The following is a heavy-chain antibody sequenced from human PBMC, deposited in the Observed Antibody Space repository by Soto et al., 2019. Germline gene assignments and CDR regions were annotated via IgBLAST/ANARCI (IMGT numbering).Heavy chain of an antibody. V-gene: IGHV3-33*03. J-gene: IGHJ4*02. CDR1: GFPFSSYG. CDR3: ASSIN. Sequence: LRLSCAASGFPFSSYGMHWVRQAPGKGLDWVGVIWYDGSNKDYAESVKGRFTISRDNSKNMLYLQMNSLRADDTAVYYCASSINWGQGTLVTVSS. CDR2: IWYDGSNK.